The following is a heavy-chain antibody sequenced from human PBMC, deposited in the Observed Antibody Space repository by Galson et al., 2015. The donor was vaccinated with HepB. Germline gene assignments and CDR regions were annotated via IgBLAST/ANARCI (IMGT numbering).Heavy chain of an antibody. J-gene: IGHJ5*02. CDR3: ASLRHHDSLTGLWWVDP. D-gene: IGHD3-9*01. CDR1: GGSIRSSF. Sequence: SEPLSLTCTVPGGSIRSSFWTWIRQPPGKGLEWLSHTLHSGRTTYNPSLKGRVTASVDTSKNQLSLRLSSVTAADAAVYYCASLRHHDSLTGLWWVDPWGQGTQVTVSS. CDR2: TLHSGRT. V-gene: IGHV4-59*08.